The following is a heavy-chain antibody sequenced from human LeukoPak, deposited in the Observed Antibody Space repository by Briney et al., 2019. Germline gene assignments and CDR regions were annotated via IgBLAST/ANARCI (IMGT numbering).Heavy chain of an antibody. CDR2: ISYDGSNK. CDR1: GFTFSSYG. V-gene: IGHV3-30*03. D-gene: IGHD5-12*01. J-gene: IGHJ4*02. Sequence: GGSLRLSCAASGFTFSSYGMHWVRQAPGKGPEWVAVISYDGSNKYYADSVKGRFTISRDNSKNTLYLQMNSLRAEDTAVYYCARGQDIVATTPYFDYWGQGTLVTVSS. CDR3: ARGQDIVATTPYFDY.